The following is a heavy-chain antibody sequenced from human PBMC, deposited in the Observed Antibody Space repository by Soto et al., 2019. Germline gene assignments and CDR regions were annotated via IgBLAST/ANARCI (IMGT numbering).Heavy chain of an antibody. D-gene: IGHD4-17*01. CDR1: GFTFSSNG. J-gene: IGHJ5*02. Sequence: GGSLRLSCAASGFTFSSNGMHWVCQAPGKGLEWVAVISYDGSNKYYADSVKGRSTISRDNSKNTLYLQMNSLRAEDTAVYYCAKDLYGDYAINWFDPCGQGTLVTVSS. CDR3: AKDLYGDYAINWFDP. CDR2: ISYDGSNK. V-gene: IGHV3-30*18.